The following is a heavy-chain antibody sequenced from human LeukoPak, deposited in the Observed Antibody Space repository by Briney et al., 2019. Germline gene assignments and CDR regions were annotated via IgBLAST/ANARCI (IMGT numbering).Heavy chain of an antibody. CDR1: GGSISSGSYY. CDR3: ARASPPVVPAAYYYYYMDV. CDR2: IYTSGST. J-gene: IGHJ6*03. D-gene: IGHD2-2*01. V-gene: IGHV4-61*02. Sequence: SQTLSLTCTLSGGSISSGSYYWSWIRQPAGKGLEWIGRIYTSGSTNYNPSLKSRVTIPVDTSKNQFSLKLSSVTAADTAVYYCARASPPVVPAAYYYYYMDVWGKGTTVTVSS.